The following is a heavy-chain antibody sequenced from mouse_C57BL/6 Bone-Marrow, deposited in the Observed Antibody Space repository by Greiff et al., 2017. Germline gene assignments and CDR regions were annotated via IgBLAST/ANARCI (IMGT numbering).Heavy chain of an antibody. V-gene: IGHV1-64*01. CDR3: ARMSTMTYFDY. D-gene: IGHD2-4*01. CDR1: GYTFTSYW. CDR2: IHPNSGST. J-gene: IGHJ2*01. Sequence: VQLQQPGAELVKPGASVKLSCKASGYTFTSYWMHWVKQRPGQGLEWIGMIHPNSGSTNYNEKFKSKATLTVDKSSSTAYMQLSSLTSEDSAVYNCARMSTMTYFDYWGQGTTLTVSS.